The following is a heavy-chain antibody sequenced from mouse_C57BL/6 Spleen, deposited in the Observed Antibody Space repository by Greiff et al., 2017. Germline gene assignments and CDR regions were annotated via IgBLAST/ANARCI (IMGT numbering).Heavy chain of an antibody. J-gene: IGHJ2*01. Sequence: VQLQQSGAELARPGASVKMSCKASGYTFTSYTMHWVKQRPGQGLEWIGYINPSSGYTKYNQKFQDKATLTADKSSSTAYMPLSSLTSDDSAVYYCARSEGSITTEVEGFDYWGQGTTRTVSS. CDR2: INPSSGYT. V-gene: IGHV1-4*01. CDR1: GYTFTSYT. D-gene: IGHD1-1*01. CDR3: ARSEGSITTEVEGFDY.